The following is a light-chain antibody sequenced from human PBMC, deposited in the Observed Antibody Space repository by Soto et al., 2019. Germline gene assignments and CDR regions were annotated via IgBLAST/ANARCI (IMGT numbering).Light chain of an antibody. V-gene: IGKV3-11*01. J-gene: IGKJ2*01. CDR2: DTF. Sequence: EIVLTQSPATLSLSPGERATLSCTASQSVNSYLAWYQHRPGQAPRLLIYDTFNRATGVPARFSGSGSGTDFTFTISSLEPEDFAVYYCQHRTSRYTFGQGTKVE. CDR3: QHRTSRYT. CDR1: QSVNSY.